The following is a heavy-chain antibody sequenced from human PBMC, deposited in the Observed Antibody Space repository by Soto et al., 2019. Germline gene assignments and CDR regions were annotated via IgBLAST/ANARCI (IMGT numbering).Heavy chain of an antibody. D-gene: IGHD3-9*01. J-gene: IGHJ5*02. CDR3: ARGLRYFEWLS. CDR1: GGSISSSRCH. Sequence: SETLSLTCTVSGGSISSSRCHWGWIRQPPGKGLEWIASIKYSGTTFYNPSLKSRLTISVDTSKNQFALKLSSVTAADTAVYYCARGLRYFEWLSSGQGTLVTVSS. CDR2: IKYSGTT. V-gene: IGHV4-39*06.